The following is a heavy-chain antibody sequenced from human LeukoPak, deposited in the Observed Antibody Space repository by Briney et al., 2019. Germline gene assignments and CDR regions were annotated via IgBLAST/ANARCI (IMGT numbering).Heavy chain of an antibody. D-gene: IGHD6-19*01. Sequence: GGSLRLSCAASGFTFSSYGMHWVRQAPGKGLEWVAVISYDGSNKYYADSVKGRFTISRDNSKNTLYLQMNSLRAEDTAVYYCAKEENSSGWYSPMDVWGQGTTVTVSS. CDR1: GFTFSSYG. CDR2: ISYDGSNK. J-gene: IGHJ6*02. CDR3: AKEENSSGWYSPMDV. V-gene: IGHV3-30*18.